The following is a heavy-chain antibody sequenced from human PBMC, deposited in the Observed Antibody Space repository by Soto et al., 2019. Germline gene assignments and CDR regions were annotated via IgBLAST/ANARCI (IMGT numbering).Heavy chain of an antibody. CDR3: AKDHRNGGSRIDY. J-gene: IGHJ4*02. D-gene: IGHD2-15*01. Sequence: VQLVESGGGVVQPGGSLRLSCAASRFSFRAHGMHWVRQAPGKGLEWVAVISYDGSNSYYADSVKGRFTISRDNSNNALYLQMSSLRPEDTAVYFCAKDHRNGGSRIDYWGQGTLVTVSS. CDR2: ISYDGSNS. V-gene: IGHV3-30*18. CDR1: RFSFRAHG.